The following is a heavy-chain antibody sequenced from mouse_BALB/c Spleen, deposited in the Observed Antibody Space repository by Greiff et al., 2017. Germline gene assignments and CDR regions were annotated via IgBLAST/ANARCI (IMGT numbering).Heavy chain of an antibody. V-gene: IGHV3-2*02. CDR1: GYSITSDYA. CDR2: ISYSGST. D-gene: IGHD2-3*01. CDR3: ARWGWLLHYAMDY. Sequence: EVQLQESGPGLVKPSQSLSLTCTVTGYSITSDYAWNWIRQFPGNKLEWMGYISYSGSTSYNPSLKSRISITRDTSKNQFFLQLNSVTTEDTATYYCARWGWLLHYAMDYWGQGTSVTVSS. J-gene: IGHJ4*01.